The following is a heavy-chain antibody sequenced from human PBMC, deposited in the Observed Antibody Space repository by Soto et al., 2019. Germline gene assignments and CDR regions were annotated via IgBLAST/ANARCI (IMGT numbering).Heavy chain of an antibody. Sequence: LSLTCTVSGGSISSGGYYWSWIRQHPGKGLEWIGYIYYSGSTYYNPSLKSRVTISVDTSKNQFSLKLSSVTAADTAVYYCARSGVITIFGVVPTRASGVDVWGQGTTVTVSS. CDR3: ARSGVITIFGVVPTRASGVDV. D-gene: IGHD3-3*01. V-gene: IGHV4-31*03. CDR1: GGSISSGGYY. J-gene: IGHJ6*02. CDR2: IYYSGST.